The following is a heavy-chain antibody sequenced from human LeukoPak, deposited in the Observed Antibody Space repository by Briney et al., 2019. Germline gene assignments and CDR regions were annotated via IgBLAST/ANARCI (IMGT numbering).Heavy chain of an antibody. CDR1: GGSISSSSYY. Sequence: SETLSLTCTVSGGSISSSSYYWGWIRQPPGKGLEWIGSIYYSGSTYYNPSLKSRVTISVDTSKNQFSLKLSSVTAADTAVYYCARLWRLDRSWGQGTLVTVSS. J-gene: IGHJ4*02. V-gene: IGHV4-39*01. CDR3: ARLWRLDRS. CDR2: IYYSGST. D-gene: IGHD1-1*01.